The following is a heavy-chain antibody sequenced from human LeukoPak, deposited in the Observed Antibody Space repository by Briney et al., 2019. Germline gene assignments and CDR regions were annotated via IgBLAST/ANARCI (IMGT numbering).Heavy chain of an antibody. CDR1: GLGFAGSA. V-gene: IGHV3-73*01. Sequence: GGSLRLSCAASGLGFAGSAVHWVRQTSGRGLDWIGWVRSRDKKYATIYGASARGRVTISSDDSRNTASLQMNSLNTEDTAVYYFRHIEYVAPDSWGQGTLVTVSS. CDR2: VRSRDKKYAT. D-gene: IGHD2-21*01. J-gene: IGHJ4*02. CDR3: RHIEYVAPDS.